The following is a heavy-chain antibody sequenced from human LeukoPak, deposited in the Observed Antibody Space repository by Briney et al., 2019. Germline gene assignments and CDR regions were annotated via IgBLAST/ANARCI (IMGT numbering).Heavy chain of an antibody. CDR2: IYYSGST. V-gene: IGHV4-31*03. Sequence: PSETLSLTCTVSGGSISSGGYYWSWIRQHPGKGLEWIGYIYYSGSTYYNPSLKSRVTISVDTSKNQFSLKLSSVTAADTAVYYCARASRDENYFDYWGQGTLATVSS. J-gene: IGHJ4*02. CDR3: ARASRDENYFDY. CDR1: GGSISSGGYY.